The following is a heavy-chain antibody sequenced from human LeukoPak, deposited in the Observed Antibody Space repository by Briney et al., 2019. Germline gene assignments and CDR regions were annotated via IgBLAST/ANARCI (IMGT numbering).Heavy chain of an antibody. D-gene: IGHD3-3*01. Sequence: GGSLRLSCAASGFTFSGHGMHWVRQAPGRGLEWVAVIWHDGSKEYCTDSVKGRFTITRDNSRNTLNLQMNSLRTEDTAVYYCGRENSGYYIDYWGQGTLVSVSS. CDR3: GRENSGYYIDY. V-gene: IGHV3-33*01. CDR2: IWHDGSKE. J-gene: IGHJ4*02. CDR1: GFTFSGHG.